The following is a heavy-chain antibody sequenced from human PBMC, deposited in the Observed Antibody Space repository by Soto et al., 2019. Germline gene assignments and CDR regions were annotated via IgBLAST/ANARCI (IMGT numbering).Heavy chain of an antibody. Sequence: GGSLRLSCAASGFSFSSYSMSWVRQTPRKGLEWVSFISSISTTIYYADSVTGRFTVSRDNAKDSMFLQMDSLRDEDSGIYYCARDGRPMDVWGQGTTVTVSS. V-gene: IGHV3-48*02. J-gene: IGHJ6*02. CDR2: ISSISTTI. CDR3: ARDGRPMDV. CDR1: GFSFSSYS.